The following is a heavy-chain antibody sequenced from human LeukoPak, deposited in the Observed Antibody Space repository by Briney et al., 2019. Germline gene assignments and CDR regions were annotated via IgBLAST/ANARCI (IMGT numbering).Heavy chain of an antibody. Sequence: ASVKVSCKASGYTFTGYYIHWVRQAPGQGLEWMGWINPNSGGTNYAQKFQGRVTMTRDTSISTAYMELSWLRSDDTAVYYCARERGDRRSSRPGNWFDPWGQGTLVTVSS. CDR1: GYTFTGYY. V-gene: IGHV1-2*02. D-gene: IGHD6-6*01. CDR2: INPNSGGT. CDR3: ARERGDRRSSRPGNWFDP. J-gene: IGHJ5*02.